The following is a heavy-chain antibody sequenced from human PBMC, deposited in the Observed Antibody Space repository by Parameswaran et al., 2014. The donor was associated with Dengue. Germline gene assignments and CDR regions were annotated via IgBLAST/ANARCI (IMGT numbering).Heavy chain of an antibody. CDR2: IYYSGST. CDR3: ASPSYSYEIYGMDV. V-gene: IGHV4-39*01. Sequence: WIRQPPGKGLEWIGTIYYSGSTYYNPSLKSRVTISVDTSKNQFSLKLSSVTAADTAVYYCASPSYSYEIYGMDVWGQGTTVTVSS. J-gene: IGHJ6*02. D-gene: IGHD5-18*01.